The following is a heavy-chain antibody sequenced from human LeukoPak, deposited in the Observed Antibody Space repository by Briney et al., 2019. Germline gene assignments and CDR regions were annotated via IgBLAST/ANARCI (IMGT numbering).Heavy chain of an antibody. J-gene: IGHJ4*02. V-gene: IGHV4-31*03. D-gene: IGHD2-8*01. CDR3: ARLVYGNGWQIDY. CDR2: IYYSGTT. Sequence: SETPSLTCTVSGGSIRTSGNYWSWIRHHPGKGLEWMGCIYYSGTTYDSPSLKSRLTVSVDTSKNQFFLDLTSVTAADTAVYYCARLVYGNGWQIDYWGRGTLVTVSS. CDR1: GGSIRTSGNY.